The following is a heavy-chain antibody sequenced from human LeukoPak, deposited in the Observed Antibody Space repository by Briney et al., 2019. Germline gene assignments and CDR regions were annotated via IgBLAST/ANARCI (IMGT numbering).Heavy chain of an antibody. D-gene: IGHD3-10*01. CDR3: AKVGSSLPLWYFDL. Sequence: GGSLRLSCAASGFTFNNYAMSWVRQAPGKGLEWVSSISGSGVSSYYADSVKGRFTISRDNSKSTLYMQMNSLRADDTAVYYCAKVGSSLPLWYFDLWGRGTLVTVSS. CDR2: ISGSGVSS. CDR1: GFTFNNYA. V-gene: IGHV3-23*01. J-gene: IGHJ2*01.